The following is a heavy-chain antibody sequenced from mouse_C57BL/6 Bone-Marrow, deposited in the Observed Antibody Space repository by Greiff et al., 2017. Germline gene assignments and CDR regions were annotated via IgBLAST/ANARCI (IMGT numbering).Heavy chain of an antibody. J-gene: IGHJ3*01. CDR1: GFSFNTYA. CDR2: IRSKSNNYAT. Sequence: DVKLQESGGGLVQPKGSLKLSCAASGFSFNTYAMNWVRQAPGQGLEWVARIRSKSNNYATYYADSVKDRFTISRDDSESMLYLQMNNLKTEDTAMYYCVRHGTPAWFAYWGQGTLVTVSA. CDR3: VRHGTPAWFAY. V-gene: IGHV10-1*01. D-gene: IGHD4-1*01.